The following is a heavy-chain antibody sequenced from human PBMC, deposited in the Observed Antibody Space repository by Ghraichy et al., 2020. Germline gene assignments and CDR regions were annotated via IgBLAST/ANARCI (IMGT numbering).Heavy chain of an antibody. CDR2: ISYDGSNK. D-gene: IGHD1-26*01. CDR3: ARGLSGSYSPFDY. J-gene: IGHJ4*02. Sequence: GGSLRLSCAASGFTFSSYAMHWVRQAPGKGLEWVAVISYDGSNKYYADSVKGRFTISRDNSKNTLYLQMNSLRAEDTAVYHCARGLSGSYSPFDYWGQGTLVTVSS. V-gene: IGHV3-30-3*01. CDR1: GFTFSSYA.